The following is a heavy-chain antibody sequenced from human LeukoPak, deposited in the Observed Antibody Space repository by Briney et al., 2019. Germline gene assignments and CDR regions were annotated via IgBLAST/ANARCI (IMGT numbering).Heavy chain of an antibody. CDR1: GGSFGGSN. V-gene: IGHV4-34*01. CDR2: IYNSGST. Sequence: SETLSLTCAVYGGSFGGSNWSWIRQPPGKGLEWIGEIYNSGSTIYNPSLKSRVTISVDTSKNQFSLNLISVTAADTAVYYCVRTYDYWGQGTLVTVSS. J-gene: IGHJ4*02. CDR3: VRTYDY.